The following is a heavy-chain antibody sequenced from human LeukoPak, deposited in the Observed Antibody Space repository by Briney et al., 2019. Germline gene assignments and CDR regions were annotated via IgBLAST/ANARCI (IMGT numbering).Heavy chain of an antibody. D-gene: IGHD1-7*01. CDR1: GFTFSNYW. J-gene: IGHJ4*02. Sequence: GSLRLSCAASGFTFSNYWMSWVRQAPGKGLEWVANIKQDGSEKYYVNSVKGRFTISRDNAKNSLYLQMSSLRAEDTAIYYCAREDDWNYEDYWGQGTLVSVSS. CDR3: AREDDWNYEDY. V-gene: IGHV3-7*01. CDR2: IKQDGSEK.